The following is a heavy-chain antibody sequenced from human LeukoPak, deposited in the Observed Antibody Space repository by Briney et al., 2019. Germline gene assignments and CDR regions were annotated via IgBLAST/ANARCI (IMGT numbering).Heavy chain of an antibody. CDR1: GFTFSSYS. CDR3: ARDSTSYYDFWSGYCFDY. Sequence: KPGGSLRLSCAASGFTFSSYSMNWVRQAPGKGLEWVSSISSSSSYIYYADSVKGRFTISRDNAKNSLYLQMNSLRAEDTAVYYCARDSTSYYDFWSGYCFDYWGQGTLVTVSS. J-gene: IGHJ4*02. V-gene: IGHV3-21*01. CDR2: ISSSSSYI. D-gene: IGHD3-3*01.